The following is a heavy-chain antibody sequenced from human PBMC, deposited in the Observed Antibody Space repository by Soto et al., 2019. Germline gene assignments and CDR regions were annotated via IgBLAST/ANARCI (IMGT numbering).Heavy chain of an antibody. CDR1: GDSVSSNSAA. CDR3: ARGVIAVAGSRPSDYYYYYGMDV. CDR2: TYYRSKWYN. D-gene: IGHD6-19*01. V-gene: IGHV6-1*01. J-gene: IGHJ6*02. Sequence: PSQTLSLTCAISGDSVSSNSAALNWIRQSPSRGLEWLGRTYYRSKWYNDYAVSVKSRITINPDTSKNQFSLQLNSVTPEDTAVYYCARGVIAVAGSRPSDYYYYYGMDVWGQGTTVTVSS.